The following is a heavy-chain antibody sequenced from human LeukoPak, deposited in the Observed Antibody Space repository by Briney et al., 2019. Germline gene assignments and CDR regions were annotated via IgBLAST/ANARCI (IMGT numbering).Heavy chain of an antibody. CDR3: ARDVPPYCSSTSCYADY. CDR1: GGSISSYY. V-gene: IGHV4-59*12. CDR2: IYHSGST. D-gene: IGHD2-2*01. Sequence: PSETLSLTCTVSGGSISSYYWSWIRQPPGKGLEWIGYIYHSGSTKYNPSLQSRVTMSFDTAKNELSLRLNSVTAADTAVYYCARDVPPYCSSTSCYADYWGQGTLVTVSS. J-gene: IGHJ4*02.